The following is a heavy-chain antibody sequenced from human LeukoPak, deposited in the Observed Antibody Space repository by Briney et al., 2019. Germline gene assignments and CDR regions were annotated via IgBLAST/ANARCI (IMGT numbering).Heavy chain of an antibody. D-gene: IGHD2-2*01. CDR1: GFTFSDYY. V-gene: IGHV3-11*04. J-gene: IGHJ3*02. CDR2: ISSTASTI. Sequence: GGSLRLSCAASGFTFSDYYMSWVRQAPGKGLEWLAYISSTASTIYYADSVKGRFTISRDNAKNSLYLQMNSLRAEDTAVYYCARDCSSTSCYGSFDIWGRGTMVTVSS. CDR3: ARDCSSTSCYGSFDI.